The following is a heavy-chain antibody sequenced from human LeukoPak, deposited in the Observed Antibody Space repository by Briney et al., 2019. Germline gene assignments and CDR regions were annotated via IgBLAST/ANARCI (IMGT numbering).Heavy chain of an antibody. V-gene: IGHV3-30*02. CDR2: IRYDGSNK. D-gene: IGHD2-15*01. CDR3: ARVLRHCSGGNCYSGGLGYMDV. J-gene: IGHJ6*03. CDR1: GFTFSSYG. Sequence: PGGSLRLSCAASGFTFSSYGMHWVRQAPGKGLEWVAFIRYDGSNKYYADSVKGRFTISRDNAKNSLFLQMNSLRAEDTAVYYCARVLRHCSGGNCYSGGLGYMDVWGKGTTVTISS.